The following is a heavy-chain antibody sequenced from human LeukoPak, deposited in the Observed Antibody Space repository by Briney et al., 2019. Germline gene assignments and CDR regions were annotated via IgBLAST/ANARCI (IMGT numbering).Heavy chain of an antibody. V-gene: IGHV1-58*01. Sequence: SVTVSCKASGFSFTQYPCHSLRQARGQRLEWIGWIVVGSGHTRYAQKFQERITITRDMSTSTAYMQLSSLRSEDTAVYYCAADHQFSGWESAYGMDVWGQGTTVTVSS. CDR3: AADHQFSGWESAYGMDV. CDR1: GFSFTQYP. CDR2: IVVGSGHT. J-gene: IGHJ6*02. D-gene: IGHD6-19*01.